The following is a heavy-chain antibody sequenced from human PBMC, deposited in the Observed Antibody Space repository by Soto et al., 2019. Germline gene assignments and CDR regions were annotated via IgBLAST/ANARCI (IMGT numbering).Heavy chain of an antibody. CDR3: ARAGWYCSSTSCYPDYDAFDI. J-gene: IGHJ3*02. V-gene: IGHV4-39*01. CDR1: GGSISSSSYY. Sequence: SETLSLTCTVSGGSISSSSYYWGWIRQPPGKGLEWIGSIYYSGSTYYNPSLKSRVTISVDTSKNQFSLKLSSVTAADTAVYYCARAGWYCSSTSCYPDYDAFDIWGQGTMVTVSS. D-gene: IGHD2-2*01. CDR2: IYYSGST.